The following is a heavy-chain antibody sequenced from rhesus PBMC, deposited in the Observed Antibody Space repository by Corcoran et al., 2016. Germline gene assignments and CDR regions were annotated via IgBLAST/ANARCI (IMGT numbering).Heavy chain of an antibody. CDR2: IYGSGSST. D-gene: IGHD4-17*01. CDR3: ARAPTGNLDFDY. Sequence: QLQLQESGPGLVKPSETLSVTCAVSGGSISSSYWSWIRQAPGKGLEWIGYIYGSGSSTNYNPSLNSRVTLSVDTSKNQLSLKLSSVTAADTAVYYCARAPTGNLDFDYWGQGVLVTVSS. J-gene: IGHJ4*01. CDR1: GGSISSSY. V-gene: IGHV4-169*01.